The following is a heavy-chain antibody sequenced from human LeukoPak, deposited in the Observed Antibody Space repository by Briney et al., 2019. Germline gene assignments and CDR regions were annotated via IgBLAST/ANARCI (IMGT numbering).Heavy chain of an antibody. CDR1: GGTFSSTT. D-gene: IGHD2-21*02. CDR2: ITPIFRTP. CDR3: ARGWLAETTVVTPYNY. J-gene: IGHJ4*02. Sequence: ASVKVSCKASGGTFSSTTINWVRQAPGQGLEWMGGITPIFRTPNYAQKFQGRVTITAVESMSTAYMELSSLRSEDMAVYYCARGWLAETTVVTPYNYWGQGTLVTVSS. V-gene: IGHV1-69*13.